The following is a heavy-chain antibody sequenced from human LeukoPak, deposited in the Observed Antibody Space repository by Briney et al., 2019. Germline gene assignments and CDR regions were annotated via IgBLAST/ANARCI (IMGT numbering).Heavy chain of an antibody. Sequence: SETLSLTCAVSGGSISSYYWSWIRQPPGKGLEWVGYISYSGSTNYNPSLKSRVTISVDTSKNQFSLRLSSVTAADTAVYFCARVEKGYCSTTSCYGDYYYYMDVWGKGTTVTISS. J-gene: IGHJ6*03. D-gene: IGHD2-2*01. CDR1: GGSISSYY. CDR2: ISYSGST. V-gene: IGHV4-59*01. CDR3: ARVEKGYCSTTSCYGDYYYYMDV.